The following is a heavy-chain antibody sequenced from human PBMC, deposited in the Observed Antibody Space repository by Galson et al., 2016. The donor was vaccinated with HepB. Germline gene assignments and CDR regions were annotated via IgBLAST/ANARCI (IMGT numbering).Heavy chain of an antibody. V-gene: IGHV1-18*01. CDR2: ITPHNGDT. CDR3: ARLHVVIQPAALDGMDR. D-gene: IGHD2-2*01. Sequence: SVKVSCKASGYIFPSYGISWLRQAPGQGLEWMGWITPHNGDTQYAHKFQGRVSMTAYTSSTTAYMELRSLTSDDTAVYYCARLHVVIQPAALDGMDRWGQGTTVAVSS. J-gene: IGHJ6*02. CDR1: GYIFPSYG.